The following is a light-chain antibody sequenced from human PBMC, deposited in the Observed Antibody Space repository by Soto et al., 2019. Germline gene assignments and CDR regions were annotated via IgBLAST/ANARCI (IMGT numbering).Light chain of an antibody. V-gene: IGLV2-8*01. J-gene: IGLJ2*01. CDR1: SSDIGYYDY. Sequence: QSVLTQPTSASGSPGQSVTISCTGTSSDIGYYDYVSWYQHHPGKAPKLMIYEVNKRPSGVPDRFSASRSGNTASLTVSGLQAEDEAVYYCSSHAGRNKYVLFGGGTKLTVL. CDR3: SSHAGRNKYVL. CDR2: EVN.